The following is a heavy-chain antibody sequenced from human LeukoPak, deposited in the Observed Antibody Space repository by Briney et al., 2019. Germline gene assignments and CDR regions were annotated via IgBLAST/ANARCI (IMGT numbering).Heavy chain of an antibody. V-gene: IGHV4-4*07. CDR1: GGSISSYY. J-gene: IGHJ4*02. CDR2: IYTSGST. CDR3: ARGLWFGDENPPYFDY. D-gene: IGHD3-10*01. Sequence: SETLSLTCTVSGGSISSYYWSWIRQPAGKGLEWIGRIYTSGSTNYNPSLKSRVTMSVDTSKNQFSLKLSSVTAADTAVYYCARGLWFGDENPPYFDYWGRGTLVTVSS.